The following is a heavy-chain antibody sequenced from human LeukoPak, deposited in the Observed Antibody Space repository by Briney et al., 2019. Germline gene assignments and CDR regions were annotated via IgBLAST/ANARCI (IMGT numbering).Heavy chain of an antibody. J-gene: IGHJ4*02. D-gene: IGHD3-10*01. Sequence: ASVKVSCKTSGYTFTNYALHWVRQASGQRPEWMGWITAGNGNTKYSQNFQGRVTITRDTSASTAYMELSSLRSEDTAVYYCASLLGVRGVIRYYFDYWGQGTLVTVSS. CDR2: ITAGNGNT. CDR1: GYTFTNYA. CDR3: ASLLGVRGVIRYYFDY. V-gene: IGHV1-3*01.